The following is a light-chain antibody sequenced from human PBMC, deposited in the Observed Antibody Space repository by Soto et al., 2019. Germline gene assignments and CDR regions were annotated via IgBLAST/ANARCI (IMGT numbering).Light chain of an antibody. CDR3: QSCDSTIWV. CDR1: SGSIASNY. Sequence: NFMLTQPHSVSASPGKTVTISCTRSSGSIASNYVQWYQQRPGRSPTTVIYEDKQRPSGVPDRFSGSIDSSSNSASLTISGLKTEDEADYYCQSCDSTIWVFGGGTKLTVL. J-gene: IGLJ3*02. CDR2: EDK. V-gene: IGLV6-57*01.